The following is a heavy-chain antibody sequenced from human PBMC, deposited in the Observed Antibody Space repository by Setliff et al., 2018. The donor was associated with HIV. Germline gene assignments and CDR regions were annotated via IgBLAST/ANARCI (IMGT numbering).Heavy chain of an antibody. CDR1: DGSISSSSYY. CDR2: IYYVGKT. J-gene: IGHJ3*02. D-gene: IGHD3-3*01. CDR3: ARQSGYTRGWDIFGLVAGSFDI. Sequence: SETLSLTCTVSDGSISSSSYYWAWIRQPPGKGLEWIGIIYYVGKTYYRPSLKSRVTVSIDTSKNQFSLSLNSVTAADTAVYYCARQSGYTRGWDIFGLVAGSFDIWGQGTMVTVSS. V-gene: IGHV4-39*01.